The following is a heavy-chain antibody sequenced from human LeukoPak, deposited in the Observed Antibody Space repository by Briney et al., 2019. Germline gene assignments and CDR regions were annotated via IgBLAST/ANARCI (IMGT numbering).Heavy chain of an antibody. J-gene: IGHJ4*02. D-gene: IGHD3-22*01. Sequence: GGSLRLSCAASGFTVSSNYMTWVRQAPGKGPEWVSVIYSDGSTYYADSVKGRFTISRDNSKNTLYLQMNSLRAEDTAVYYCAREKEDYDSSGYYSYFDYWGQGILVTVSS. CDR2: IYSDGST. V-gene: IGHV3-66*02. CDR3: AREKEDYDSSGYYSYFDY. CDR1: GFTVSSNY.